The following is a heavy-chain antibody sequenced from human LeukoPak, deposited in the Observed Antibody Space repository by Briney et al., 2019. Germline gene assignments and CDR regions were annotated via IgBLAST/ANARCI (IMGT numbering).Heavy chain of an antibody. CDR1: GFTFSSYG. Sequence: GGSLRLSRVASGFTFSSYGMHWVRPAPGKGLERVAVISHDDSNKYYADSVKGRFSISRDNSKNTLYLQMNSLRTEDTAVYYCAKDPYSRTVEYFQHWGQGTLVTVSS. V-gene: IGHV3-30*18. CDR2: ISHDDSNK. J-gene: IGHJ1*01. D-gene: IGHD1-26*01. CDR3: AKDPYSRTVEYFQH.